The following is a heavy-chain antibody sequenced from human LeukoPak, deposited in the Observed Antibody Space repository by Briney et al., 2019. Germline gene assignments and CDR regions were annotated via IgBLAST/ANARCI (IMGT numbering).Heavy chain of an antibody. CDR3: ARELLAAAGSSYFDY. D-gene: IGHD6-13*01. Sequence: PGRSLRLSCAASGFTFSSYGTHWVRQAPGKGLEWVAVIWYDGSNKYYADSVKGRFTISRDNSKNTLYLQMNSLRAEDTAVYYCARELLAAAGSSYFDYWGQGTLVTVSS. CDR2: IWYDGSNK. J-gene: IGHJ4*02. CDR1: GFTFSSYG. V-gene: IGHV3-33*01.